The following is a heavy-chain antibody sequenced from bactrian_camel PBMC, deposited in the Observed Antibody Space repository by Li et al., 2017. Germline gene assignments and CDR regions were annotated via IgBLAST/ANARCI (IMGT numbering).Heavy chain of an antibody. J-gene: IGHJ4*01. D-gene: IGHD4*01. CDR1: GYTYSTYC. CDR3: ANNPIDYAVEGWIT. Sequence: HVQLVESGGGSVQAGGSLRLSCAASGYTYSTYCMGWFRQAPGKEREGVAAIVTGGGSTSYADSVKGRFTISQDNAKNTLYLQMNSLKPEDTAMCCCANNPIDYAVEGWITIGARGPRSPSP. CDR2: IVTGGGST. V-gene: IGHV3S1*01.